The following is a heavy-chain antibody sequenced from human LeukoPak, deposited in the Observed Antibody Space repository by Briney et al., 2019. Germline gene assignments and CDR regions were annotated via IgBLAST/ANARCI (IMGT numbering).Heavy chain of an antibody. D-gene: IGHD3-16*01. CDR1: GFTLSTYW. Sequence: GGSLRLSCEASGFTLSTYWMNWVRQVPGKGLDWVANINPDGSGKRYVDSVKGRFTIARDNADNSLSLQMTSLRAEDTAVYYCASWGAGGNSWGQGTLVTVSS. CDR3: ASWGAGGNS. V-gene: IGHV3-7*01. J-gene: IGHJ4*02. CDR2: INPDGSGK.